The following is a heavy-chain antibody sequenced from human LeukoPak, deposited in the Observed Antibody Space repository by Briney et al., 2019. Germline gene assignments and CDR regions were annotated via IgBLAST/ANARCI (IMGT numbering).Heavy chain of an antibody. D-gene: IGHD6-19*01. CDR3: VRDGSGWYNWFDP. J-gene: IGHJ5*02. Sequence: GGSLRLSCAASGFTFKDYTMNWVRQAPGKGLEWVSSISSSGYIYYADSVKGRFTGSRDNAKNLLYLQMNSLRAEDTAVYYCVRDGSGWYNWFDPWGQGTLVTVSS. CDR1: GFTFKDYT. V-gene: IGHV3-69-1*01. CDR2: ISSSGYI.